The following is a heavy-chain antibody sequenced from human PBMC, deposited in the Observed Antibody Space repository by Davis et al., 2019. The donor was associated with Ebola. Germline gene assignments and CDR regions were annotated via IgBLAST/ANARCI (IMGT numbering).Heavy chain of an antibody. CDR1: GFTFDDYT. CDR3: GSPVVA. CDR2: IKSDGSSA. Sequence: GESLKISCAASGFTFDDYTIHWVRQAPGKGLVWVSQIKSDGSSATYADSVKGRFTISRDNAKNTLYLQMNSLRAEDKAVYYCGSPVVAWGQGTLVTVSS. V-gene: IGHV3-74*01. J-gene: IGHJ4*02. D-gene: IGHD2-15*01.